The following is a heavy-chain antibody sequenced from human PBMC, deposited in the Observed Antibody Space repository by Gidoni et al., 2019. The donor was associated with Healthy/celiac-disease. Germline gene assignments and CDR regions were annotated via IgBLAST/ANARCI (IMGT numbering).Heavy chain of an antibody. Sequence: QLQLQESGPGLVKPSETLSLLCTVSGGSISSSSYYWGWIRQPPGKGLEWIGSIYYSGSTYYNPSLKSRVTISVDTSKNQFSLKLSSVTAADTAVYYCAREDQMTTVTRSVNWFDPWGQGTLVTVSS. CDR3: AREDQMTTVTRSVNWFDP. V-gene: IGHV4-39*07. J-gene: IGHJ5*02. CDR2: IYYSGST. CDR1: GGSISSSSYY. D-gene: IGHD4-17*01.